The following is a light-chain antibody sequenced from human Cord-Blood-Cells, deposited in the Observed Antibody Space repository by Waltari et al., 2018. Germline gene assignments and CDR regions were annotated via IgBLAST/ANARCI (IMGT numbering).Light chain of an antibody. Sequence: QSALTQPASVSGSPGQSITISCTGPSSDVGGYNSVSWYQQHPGKAPKLMIYDVSKRPSGVSNRFSGSKTGNTASLTISGPRAEDEADYYCSSYPSSSTYVVFGGGTKLTVL. CDR3: SSYPSSSTYVV. CDR2: DVS. CDR1: SSDVGGYNS. J-gene: IGLJ2*01. V-gene: IGLV2-14*01.